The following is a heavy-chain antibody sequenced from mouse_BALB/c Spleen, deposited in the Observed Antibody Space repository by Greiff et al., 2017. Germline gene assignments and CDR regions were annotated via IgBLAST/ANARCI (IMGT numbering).Heavy chain of an antibody. CDR2: ISDGGSYT. J-gene: IGHJ4*01. Sequence: EVKLMESGGGLVKPGGSLKLSCAASGFTFSDYYMYWVRQTPEKRLEWVATISDGGSYTYYPDSVKGRFTISRDNAKNNLYLQMSSLKSEDTAMYYCARGGKRYEYYAMDYWGQGTSVTVSS. D-gene: IGHD2-14*01. V-gene: IGHV5-4*02. CDR1: GFTFSDYY. CDR3: ARGGKRYEYYAMDY.